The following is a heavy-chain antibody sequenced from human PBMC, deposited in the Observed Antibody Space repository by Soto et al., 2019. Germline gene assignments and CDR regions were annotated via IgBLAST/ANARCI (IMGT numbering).Heavy chain of an antibody. D-gene: IGHD6-13*01. V-gene: IGHV4-31*03. CDR2: IYYSGST. J-gene: IGHJ5*02. CDR3: AIGIAAAGLGILCWFDP. Sequence: QVQLQESGPGLVKPSQTLSLTCTVSGGSISSGGYYWSWIRQHPGKGLEWIGYIYYSGSTYYNPSLKTRDTISVDTAKNHFSLKLSSVTAADTAVYYCAIGIAAAGLGILCWFDPCGQGTLVTVSS. CDR1: GGSISSGGYY.